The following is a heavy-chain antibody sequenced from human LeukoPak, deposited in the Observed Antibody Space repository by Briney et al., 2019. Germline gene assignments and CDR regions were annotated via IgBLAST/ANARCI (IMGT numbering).Heavy chain of an antibody. CDR1: GFTVSSNY. D-gene: IGHD1-26*01. Sequence: GGSLRLSCAASGFTVSSNYMSWVRQAPGKGLEWVSVIYSGGSTYYADSVKGRFTISRDNSKNTLYLQMNSLRAEDTAVYYCASRVKVGATVDYWGQGTLVTVSS. J-gene: IGHJ4*02. CDR2: IYSGGST. V-gene: IGHV3-66*02. CDR3: ASRVKVGATVDY.